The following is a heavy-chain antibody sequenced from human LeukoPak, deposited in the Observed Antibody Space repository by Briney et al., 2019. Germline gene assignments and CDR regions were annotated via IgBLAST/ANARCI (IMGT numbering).Heavy chain of an antibody. D-gene: IGHD3-3*01. Sequence: GGSLRLSCAASGFTFSNFAMNWVRRAPGKGLEWVSVITGDGGTTDYADSVKGRFTISRDNSKNTVYLQMNSLRTEDTAAYYCAKGWSGYFRSPFDIWGQGTMVIVSS. CDR3: AKGWSGYFRSPFDI. J-gene: IGHJ3*02. CDR2: ITGDGGTT. V-gene: IGHV3-23*01. CDR1: GFTFSNFA.